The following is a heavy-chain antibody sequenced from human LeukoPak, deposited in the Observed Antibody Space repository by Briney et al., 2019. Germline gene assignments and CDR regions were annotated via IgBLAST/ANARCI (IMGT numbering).Heavy chain of an antibody. CDR1: GFTFSSYA. Sequence: GGSLRLSCAASGFTFSSYAMSWVRQAPGKGLEWVSAISGSGFSTYYADSVKGRFTISRDNSKNTLYLQMNSLRAEDTAVYYCASQGVDTTLFFRYYFDYWGQGTLVTVSS. CDR3: ASQGVDTTLFFRYYFDY. D-gene: IGHD5-18*01. V-gene: IGHV3-23*01. CDR2: ISGSGFST. J-gene: IGHJ4*02.